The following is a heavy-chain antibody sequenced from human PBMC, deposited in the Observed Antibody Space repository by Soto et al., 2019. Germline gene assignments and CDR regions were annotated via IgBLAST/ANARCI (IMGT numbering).Heavy chain of an antibody. Sequence: EVQLVESGGGFVQPGRSLRLSCAASGFIFNNYAMHWVRQAPGKGLEWVSGITWNSANIGYADSVKGRFTVSRDNAENSLYLQMTSLRPEDTALYYCARDTGDRSAYYSYHFYGMDVWGQGTTVTVSS. V-gene: IGHV3-9*01. CDR2: ITWNSANI. J-gene: IGHJ6*02. CDR1: GFIFNNYA. CDR3: ARDTGDRSAYYSYHFYGMDV. D-gene: IGHD3-22*01.